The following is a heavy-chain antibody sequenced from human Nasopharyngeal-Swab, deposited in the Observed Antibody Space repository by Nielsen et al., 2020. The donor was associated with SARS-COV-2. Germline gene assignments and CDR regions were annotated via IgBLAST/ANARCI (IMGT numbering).Heavy chain of an antibody. D-gene: IGHD2-15*01. CDR3: ARERKDIVVVVAATLDY. CDR2: INPNSGGT. Sequence: ASVKVSCKASGYTFTGYYMHWVRQAPGQGLEWMGRINPNSGGTNYAQKFQGRVTMTRDTSISTAYMELSRLRSDDTAVYYCARERKDIVVVVAATLDYWGQGTLVTASS. J-gene: IGHJ4*02. V-gene: IGHV1-2*06. CDR1: GYTFTGYY.